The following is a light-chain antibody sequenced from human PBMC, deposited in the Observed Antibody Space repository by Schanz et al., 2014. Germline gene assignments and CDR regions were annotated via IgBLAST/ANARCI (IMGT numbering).Light chain of an antibody. Sequence: EIVLTQSPATLSLSPGERATLSCRASQSIISTYLAWYQQKPGQAPRLLIYGASTRATGIPARFSGSGSGTEFTLTISSLQSEDFEVYYCEKYNNWPKWTFGQGTKVEIK. V-gene: IGKV3-15*01. CDR1: QSIISTY. CDR3: EKYNNWPKWT. J-gene: IGKJ1*01. CDR2: GAS.